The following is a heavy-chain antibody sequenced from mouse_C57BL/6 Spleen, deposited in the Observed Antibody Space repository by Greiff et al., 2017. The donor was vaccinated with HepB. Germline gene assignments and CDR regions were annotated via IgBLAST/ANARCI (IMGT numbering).Heavy chain of an antibody. CDR2: ISDGGSYT. CDR1: GFTFSSYA. Sequence: DVMLVESGGGLVKPGGSLKLSCAASGFTFSSYAMSWVRQTPEKRLEWVATISDGGSYTYYPDNVKGRFTISRDNAKNNLYLQMSHLKSEDTAMYYCARDKGSSYYAMDYWGQGTSVTVSS. CDR3: ARDKGSSYYAMDY. V-gene: IGHV5-4*01. J-gene: IGHJ4*01. D-gene: IGHD1-1*01.